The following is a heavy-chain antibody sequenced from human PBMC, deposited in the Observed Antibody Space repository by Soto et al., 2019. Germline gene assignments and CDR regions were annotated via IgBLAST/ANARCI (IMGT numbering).Heavy chain of an antibody. CDR1: GYTFTHYY. Sequence: QVQLVQSGAEVQKPGASVKLSCRTSGYTFTHYYIHWVRQAPGQGLEWLAIINPASGSTNYAQDCQGRVTLTMDTTTTTVYMELSGLRAEDTAIFYCARDLAAGDLWGQGTLVTVSS. J-gene: IGHJ5*02. CDR2: INPASGST. D-gene: IGHD6-13*01. CDR3: ARDLAAGDL. V-gene: IGHV1-46*01.